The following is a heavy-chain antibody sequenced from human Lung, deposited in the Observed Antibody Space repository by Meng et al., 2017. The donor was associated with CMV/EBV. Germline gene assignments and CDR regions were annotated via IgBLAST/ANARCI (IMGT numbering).Heavy chain of an antibody. CDR3: AHRPHYYASGGPGWFDP. CDR2: IYWDDDK. Sequence: SGXXLVXPTPTLTLTCAFSGFSLSTSGVGVGWIRQPPGKALEWLALIYWDDDKRYSPSLRRRPTITKDTSKNQVVLTMTNMDPVDTATYYCAHRPHYYASGGPGWFDPWXQGTLVTVSS. J-gene: IGHJ5*02. CDR1: GFSLSTSGVG. D-gene: IGHD3-10*01. V-gene: IGHV2-5*02.